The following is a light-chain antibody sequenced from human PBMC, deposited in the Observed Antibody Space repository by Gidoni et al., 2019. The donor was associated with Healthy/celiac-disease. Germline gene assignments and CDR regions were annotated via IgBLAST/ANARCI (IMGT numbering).Light chain of an antibody. V-gene: IGKV3-15*01. CDR2: GAS. J-gene: IGKJ2*01. CDR1: QSVSSN. CDR3: QQYNNWPPKYT. Sequence: EIVMTQYPATLSVSPGARATLYCRASQSVSSNLAWYQQKPGQDPRLLIYGASNRATGSPARVSGSGSGTEFTLTISSLQSEDFAVYYCQQYNNWPPKYTFGQGTKLEIK.